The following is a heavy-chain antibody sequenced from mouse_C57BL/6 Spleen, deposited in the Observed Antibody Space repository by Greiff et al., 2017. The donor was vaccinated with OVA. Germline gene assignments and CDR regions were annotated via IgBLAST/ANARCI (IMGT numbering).Heavy chain of an antibody. J-gene: IGHJ3*01. CDR3: ATNYGAWFAY. V-gene: IGHV1-82*01. Sequence: VQLQQSGPELVKPGASVKISCKASGYAFSSSWMNWVKQRPGKGLEWIGRIYPGDGDTNYNGKFKGKATLTADKSSSTAYMQLSSLTSEDSAVYFCATNYGAWFAYWGQGTLVTVSA. D-gene: IGHD1-1*01. CDR1: GYAFSSSW. CDR2: IYPGDGDT.